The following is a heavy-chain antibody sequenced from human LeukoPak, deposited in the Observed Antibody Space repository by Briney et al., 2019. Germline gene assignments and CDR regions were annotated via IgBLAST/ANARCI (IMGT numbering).Heavy chain of an antibody. V-gene: IGHV1-2*02. CDR1: GYTFTGYY. J-gene: IGHJ4*02. D-gene: IGHD6-13*01. CDR2: INPNSGGT. Sequence: ASVKVSCKASGYTFTGYYMHWARQAPGQGLEWMGWINPNSGGTNYAQKFQGRVTMTRDTSISTAYMELSRLRSDDTAVYYCARDEGAWESSSSDYWGQGTLVTVSS. CDR3: ARDEGAWESSSSDY.